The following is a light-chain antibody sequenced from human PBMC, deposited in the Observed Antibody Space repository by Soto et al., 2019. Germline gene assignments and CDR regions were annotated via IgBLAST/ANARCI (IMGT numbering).Light chain of an antibody. V-gene: IGKV3-15*01. CDR1: QTISSN. CDR2: GAS. Sequence: EIVMTQSPATLSVSPGERATLSCRASQTISSNLHGYQQKPGQAPRLLVYGASTRATAIPARLSGSGSGTEFTLTISSLQSEDFAVYYCQQYDNWRPITFGQGTRLDI. J-gene: IGKJ5*01. CDR3: QQYDNWRPIT.